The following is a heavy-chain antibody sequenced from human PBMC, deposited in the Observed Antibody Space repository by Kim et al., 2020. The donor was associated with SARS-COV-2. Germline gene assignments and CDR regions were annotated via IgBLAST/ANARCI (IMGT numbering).Heavy chain of an antibody. CDR1: GYSFTSYW. D-gene: IGHD3-22*01. CDR2: IDSSDSYS. Sequence: GESLKISCKGSGYSFTSYWISWVRQMPGKGLEWMGRIDSSDSYSNYSPSFQGHVTISADKSISTAYLQWSSLKASDTAMYYCARRGYDSSGYYYYFDYWGQGTLVTVSS. J-gene: IGHJ4*02. CDR3: ARRGYDSSGYYYYFDY. V-gene: IGHV5-10-1*01.